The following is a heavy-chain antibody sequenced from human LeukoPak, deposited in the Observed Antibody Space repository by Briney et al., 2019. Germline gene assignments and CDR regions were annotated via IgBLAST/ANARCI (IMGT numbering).Heavy chain of an antibody. CDR3: ASQSYYDFWSGYPKALDY. V-gene: IGHV3-48*01. D-gene: IGHD3-3*01. CDR1: GFTFSSYS. Sequence: PGGSPRLSCAASGFTFSSYSMNWVRQAPGKGLEWVSYISSSSSTIYYADSVKGRFTISRDNAKNSLYLQMNSLRAEDTAVYYCASQSYYDFWSGYPKALDYWGQGTPVTVSS. CDR2: ISSSSSTI. J-gene: IGHJ4*02.